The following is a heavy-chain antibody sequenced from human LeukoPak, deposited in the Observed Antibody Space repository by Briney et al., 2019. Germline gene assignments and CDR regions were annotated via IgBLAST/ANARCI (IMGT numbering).Heavy chain of an antibody. V-gene: IGHV3-30*04. CDR3: SRVRYSSSTPYLYY. CDR2: ISYDGSNK. CDR1: GFTFSSYA. Sequence: GGSLRLSCAASGFTFSSYAMHWVRQAPGKGLEWVAVISYDGSNKYYADSVKGRFTISRDNSKNTLYLQMNSLRAEDAAVYYCSRVRYSSSTPYLYYCGQGTLVSVSS. J-gene: IGHJ4*02. D-gene: IGHD6-6*01.